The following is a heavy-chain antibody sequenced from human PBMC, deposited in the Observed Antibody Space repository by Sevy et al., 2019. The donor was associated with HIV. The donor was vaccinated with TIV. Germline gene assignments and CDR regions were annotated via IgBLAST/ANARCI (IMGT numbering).Heavy chain of an antibody. V-gene: IGHV3-43*01. Sequence: GGSLRLSCAASGFTFDDYTMHWVRQAPGKGLEWVSLISWDGGSTYYADSVKGRFTISRDNRKNSLYLQMNSLRTEDTALYYCAKGYYYDSSGYYSWGQGTLVTVSS. CDR1: GFTFDDYT. CDR2: ISWDGGST. J-gene: IGHJ4*02. D-gene: IGHD3-22*01. CDR3: AKGYYYDSSGYYS.